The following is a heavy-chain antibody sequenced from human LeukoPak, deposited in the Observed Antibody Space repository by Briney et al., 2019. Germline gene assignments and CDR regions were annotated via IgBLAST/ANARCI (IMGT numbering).Heavy chain of an antibody. V-gene: IGHV1-2*02. CDR3: APQSTSHDAFDI. J-gene: IGHJ3*02. Sequence: ASLKVSCKTSGYTFSDFYMHWVRQAPGQGLEWMGGINPNSGGTNYAQKFQGRVTMTRDTSISTAYMELSRLRSDDTAVYYCAPQSTSHDAFDIWGQGTMVTVSS. CDR1: GYTFSDFY. D-gene: IGHD2-2*01. CDR2: INPNSGGT.